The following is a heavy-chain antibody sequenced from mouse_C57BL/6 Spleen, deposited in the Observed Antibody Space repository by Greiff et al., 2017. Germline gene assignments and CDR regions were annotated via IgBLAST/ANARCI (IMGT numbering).Heavy chain of an antibody. Sequence: VQLQQSGAELVRPGASVTLSCKASGYTFTDYEMHWVKQTPVNGLEWIGAIDPEPGGTAYNQKFKGKAILTADKSSSTAYMELRSLTSEDSAFYYCLANWYAEGYWGQGTTLTVSS. CDR1: GYTFTDYE. J-gene: IGHJ2*01. CDR3: LANWYAEGY. D-gene: IGHD4-1*01. CDR2: IDPEPGGT. V-gene: IGHV1-15*01.